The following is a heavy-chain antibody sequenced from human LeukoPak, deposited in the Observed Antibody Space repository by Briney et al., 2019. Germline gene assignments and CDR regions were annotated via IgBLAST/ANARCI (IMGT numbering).Heavy chain of an antibody. Sequence: SETLSLTCNVSGASVSSEGYYSSWIRQVPGKGLEWIGYMYSSGSSKYNPALKSRITMSVDTSKNQFSLKLSAVTAADTAIYYCVTSICGRFSCLDVFDIWGRGTMVTVSS. V-gene: IGHV4-31*03. CDR3: VTSICGRFSCLDVFDI. D-gene: IGHD3-3*01. J-gene: IGHJ3*02. CDR1: GASVSSEGYY. CDR2: MYSSGSS.